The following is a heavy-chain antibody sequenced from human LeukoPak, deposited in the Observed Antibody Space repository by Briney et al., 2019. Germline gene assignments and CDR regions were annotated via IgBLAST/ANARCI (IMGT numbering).Heavy chain of an antibody. D-gene: IGHD3-3*01. Sequence: QSGGSLRLSCEDSGFTFRSYEMNWVRQAPEKGLEWIAYLSSSGSAFSYADSVKGRFTIARDNAKNSVYLEMNSLRADDTAVYYCARSARLMKGVVEVTALDDWGQGTLVTVSS. CDR3: ARSARLMKGVVEVTALDD. J-gene: IGHJ4*02. CDR1: GFTFRSYE. V-gene: IGHV3-48*03. CDR2: LSSSGSAF.